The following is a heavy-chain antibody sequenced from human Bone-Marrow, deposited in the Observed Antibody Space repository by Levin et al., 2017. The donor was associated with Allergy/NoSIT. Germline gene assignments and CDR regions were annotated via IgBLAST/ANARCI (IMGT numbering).Heavy chain of an antibody. CDR2: ISSSGSDM. V-gene: IGHV3-21*04. Sequence: GGSLRLSCTVSGFTFSIYSINWVRQAPGKGLEWVSSISSSGSDMYYVDSVRGRFTISRDNAKNSLTLQMNNLRAEDTGIYYCARDRVVVVGLFQSWGQGTQVTVSS. CDR3: ARDRVVVVGLFQS. CDR1: GFTFSIYS. J-gene: IGHJ5*02. D-gene: IGHD2-15*01.